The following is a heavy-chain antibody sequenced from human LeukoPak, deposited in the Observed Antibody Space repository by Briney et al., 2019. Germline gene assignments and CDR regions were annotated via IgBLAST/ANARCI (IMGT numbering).Heavy chain of an antibody. CDR1: GYSFTGYY. Sequence: ASVKVSCKASGYSFTGYYMHWVRQAPGQGLEWMGWINPNSGDTKYAQKFQGRVTMTRDTSISTAYMELSSLRSEDTAVYYCAADSGSYDGHYYMDVWGKGTTVTISS. J-gene: IGHJ6*03. CDR2: INPNSGDT. V-gene: IGHV1-2*02. D-gene: IGHD1-26*01. CDR3: AADSGSYDGHYYMDV.